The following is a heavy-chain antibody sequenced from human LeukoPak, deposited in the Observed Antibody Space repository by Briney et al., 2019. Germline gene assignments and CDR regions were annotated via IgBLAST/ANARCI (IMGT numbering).Heavy chain of an antibody. CDR1: GGTFSSYA. V-gene: IGHV1-69*13. CDR3: ARDTPRAYSSQPLDY. Sequence: SVKVSCKASGGTFSSYAISWVRQAPGQGLEWMGGIIPIFGTANYAQKFQGRVTITADESTSTAYMELSSLRSEDTAVYYCARDTPRAYSSQPLDYWGQGSLVTVSS. D-gene: IGHD6-13*01. J-gene: IGHJ4*02. CDR2: IIPIFGTA.